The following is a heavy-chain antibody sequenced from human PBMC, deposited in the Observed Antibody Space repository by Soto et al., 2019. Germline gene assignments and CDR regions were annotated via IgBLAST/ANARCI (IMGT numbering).Heavy chain of an antibody. CDR3: ARARSGSTWCRYDFDQ. Sequence: QVQLQESGPGLVKPSQTLSLTCNVTGGSMSRGDYYWSWIRQPPGKGLEWIGYIYSSGLTYSNPSLKSRLTMSVDTSKNRFSLDLGSVTAADTAVYSCARARSGSTWCRYDFDQWGQGTLFTVSS. CDR2: IYSSGLT. J-gene: IGHJ4*02. CDR1: GGSMSRGDYY. V-gene: IGHV4-30-4*01. D-gene: IGHD6-13*01.